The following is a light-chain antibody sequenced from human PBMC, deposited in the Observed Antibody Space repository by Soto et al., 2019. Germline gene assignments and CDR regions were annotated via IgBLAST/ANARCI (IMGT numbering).Light chain of an antibody. V-gene: IGKV3-20*01. Sequence: EIVLTQSPGTPSLSPGERATLSCRASQSVSSSYLAWHQQKPGQAPRLLIYGTSNRATGIPDRFSGSGSGTDFTLTISSLEPEDFAVYFCQQYGNSPWTFGQGTKVEIK. CDR2: GTS. CDR3: QQYGNSPWT. J-gene: IGKJ1*01. CDR1: QSVSSSY.